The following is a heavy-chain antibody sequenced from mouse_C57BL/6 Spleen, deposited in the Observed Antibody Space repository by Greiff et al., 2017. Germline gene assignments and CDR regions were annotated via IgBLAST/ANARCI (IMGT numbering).Heavy chain of an antibody. D-gene: IGHD2-2*01. V-gene: IGHV1-85*01. Sequence: QVQLQQSGPELVKPGASVKLSCKASGYTFTSYDINWVKQRPGRGLEWIGGIYPRDVSTNYNEKFKGKATLTVETSSSTSYMELHSLTSEDSAVYFCARFGYDGRYFDVWGTGTTVTVSS. J-gene: IGHJ1*03. CDR2: IYPRDVST. CDR3: ARFGYDGRYFDV. CDR1: GYTFTSYD.